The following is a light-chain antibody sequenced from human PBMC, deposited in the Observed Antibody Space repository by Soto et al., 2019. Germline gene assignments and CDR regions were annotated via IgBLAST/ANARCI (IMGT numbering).Light chain of an antibody. CDR3: QQRRYWPVT. CDR2: DAS. CDR1: QSVSSY. V-gene: IGKV3-11*01. Sequence: EIVLTQSPAILSMSPGERATLSCRASQSVSSYFAWYQQKPGQAPRLLIYDASNSATGVPARFSGSGSGTNFTLTICSLEPEDFAVYYCQQRRYWPVTFGQGTKV. J-gene: IGKJ1*01.